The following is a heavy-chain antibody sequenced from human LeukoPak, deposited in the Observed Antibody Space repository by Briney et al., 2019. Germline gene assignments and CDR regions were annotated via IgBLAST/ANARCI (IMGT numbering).Heavy chain of an antibody. J-gene: IGHJ4*02. CDR3: ARDRPAMVRGVIITGRYDY. Sequence: GASVKVSCKASGYAFTSYGISWVRQAPGQGLEWMGWISAYNGNTNYAQKLQGRVTMTTDTSTSTAYMELRSLRSDDTAVYYCARDRPAMVRGVIITGRYDYWGQGTLVTVSS. D-gene: IGHD3-10*01. CDR1: GYAFTSYG. V-gene: IGHV1-18*01. CDR2: ISAYNGNT.